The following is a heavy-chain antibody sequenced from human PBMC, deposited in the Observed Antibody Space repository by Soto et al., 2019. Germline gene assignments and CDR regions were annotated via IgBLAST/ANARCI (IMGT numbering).Heavy chain of an antibody. J-gene: IGHJ6*02. V-gene: IGHV4-39*01. CDR3: ARLNAGTTYYYYGMDV. CDR2: LYYSGKT. CDR1: GGSISNSRDY. D-gene: IGHD1-7*01. Sequence: PSETLSLTCSVSGGSISNSRDYWCWIRQPPGKGLEWIATLYYSGKTYYNPSLKSRVTISVDTSKNQFSLKLSSVTAADTAVYYCARLNAGTTYYYYGMDVWGQGNTVT.